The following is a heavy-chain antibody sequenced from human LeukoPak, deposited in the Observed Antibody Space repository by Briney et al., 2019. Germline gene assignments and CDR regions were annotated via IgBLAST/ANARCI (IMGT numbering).Heavy chain of an antibody. J-gene: IGHJ4*02. Sequence: ASVKVSCKASGYTFTSYDINWVRQATGQGLEWMGWMNPNSGNTNYAQKLQGRVTMTTDTSTSTAYMELRSLRSDDTAVYYCARAPEWELPTFDYWGQGTLVTVSS. D-gene: IGHD1-26*01. CDR2: MNPNSGNT. CDR3: ARAPEWELPTFDY. V-gene: IGHV1-18*01. CDR1: GYTFTSYD.